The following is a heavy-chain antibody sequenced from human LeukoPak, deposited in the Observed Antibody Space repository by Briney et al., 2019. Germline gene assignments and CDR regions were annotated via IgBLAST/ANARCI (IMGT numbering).Heavy chain of an antibody. V-gene: IGHV4-61*02. J-gene: IGHJ6*02. CDR1: GGSISSGSYY. D-gene: IGHD5-18*01. CDR3: ARVDTAMVYYYYGMDV. Sequence: PSETLSLTCTVSGGSISSGSYYWSWIRQPAGKGLEWIGRIYTSGSTNYNPSLKSRVTISVDTSKNQFSLKLSSVTAADTAVYYCARVDTAMVYYYYGMDVWGQGTTVTVSS. CDR2: IYTSGST.